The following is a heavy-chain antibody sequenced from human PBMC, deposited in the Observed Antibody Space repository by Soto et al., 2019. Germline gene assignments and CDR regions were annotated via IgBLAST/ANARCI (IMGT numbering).Heavy chain of an antibody. Sequence: QVQLVESGGGVVQPGRSLRLSCAASGFTFSYHALNWVRQAPGKGLEWVAVISYDGDNKYIAEAVKGRLTISRDNPKNTVSLQRNSLRTEDTAMYSCAGGTTTSAFSVMDVWGQGTTVTVSS. V-gene: IGHV3-30-3*01. J-gene: IGHJ6*02. CDR2: ISYDGDNK. D-gene: IGHD1-1*01. CDR3: AGGTTTSAFSVMDV. CDR1: GFTFSYHA.